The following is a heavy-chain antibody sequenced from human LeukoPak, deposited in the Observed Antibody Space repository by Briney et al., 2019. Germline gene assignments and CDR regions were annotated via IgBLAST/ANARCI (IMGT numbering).Heavy chain of an antibody. Sequence: PSETLSLTCTVSGGTVSSGSYYWSWIRQPPGKGLEWIGYIYYSGSTNYNPSLKSRVAISVDTSKNQFSLKLSSVTAADTAVYYCARVRSIAALSDYWGQGTLVTVSS. CDR3: ARVRSIAALSDY. D-gene: IGHD6-6*01. V-gene: IGHV4-61*01. CDR2: IYYSGST. CDR1: GGTVSSGSYY. J-gene: IGHJ4*02.